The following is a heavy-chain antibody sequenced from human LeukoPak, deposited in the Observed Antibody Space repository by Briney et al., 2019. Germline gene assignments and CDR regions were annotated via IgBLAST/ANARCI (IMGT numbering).Heavy chain of an antibody. Sequence: SETLSLTCAVYGGSFSGYYWSWIRQPPGKGLEWIGEINHSGSTYYNPSLKSRVTISVDTSKNQFSLKLSSVTAADTAVYYCARVSCGGGSCYDSRGWFDPWGQGTLVTVSS. D-gene: IGHD2-15*01. CDR2: INHSGST. J-gene: IGHJ5*02. V-gene: IGHV4-34*01. CDR1: GGSFSGYY. CDR3: ARVSCGGGSCYDSRGWFDP.